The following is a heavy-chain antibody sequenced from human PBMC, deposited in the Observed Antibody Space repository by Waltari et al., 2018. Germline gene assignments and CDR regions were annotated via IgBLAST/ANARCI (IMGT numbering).Heavy chain of an antibody. V-gene: IGHV1-46*01. CDR3: AREKVRTIGHCSSTSCYYYYYGMDV. J-gene: IGHJ6*02. CDR2: INPSGGST. CDR1: GYTFTSYY. D-gene: IGHD2-2*01. Sequence: QVQLVQSGAEVKKPGASVKVSCKASGYTFTSYYMHWVRQAPGPGLEWMGIINPSGGSTSYAQKFQGRVTMTRDTSTSTVYMELSSLRSEDTAVYYCAREKVRTIGHCSSTSCYYYYYGMDVWGQGTTVTVSS.